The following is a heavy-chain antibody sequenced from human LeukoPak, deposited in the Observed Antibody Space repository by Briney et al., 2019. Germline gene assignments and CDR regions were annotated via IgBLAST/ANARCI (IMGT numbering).Heavy chain of an antibody. J-gene: IGHJ4*02. V-gene: IGHV4-39*01. CDR2: IYYSGST. CDR1: GGSISSSYYY. CDR3: ARQTGSGLFILP. D-gene: IGHD3/OR15-3a*01. Sequence: PSETLSLTCAVSGGSISSSYYYWGWLRQPPGKGLEWIGSIYYSGSTYYNPSLKSRVTISVDTSKNQFSLRLTSVTAADTAVYYCARQTGSGLFILPGGQGTLVTVSS.